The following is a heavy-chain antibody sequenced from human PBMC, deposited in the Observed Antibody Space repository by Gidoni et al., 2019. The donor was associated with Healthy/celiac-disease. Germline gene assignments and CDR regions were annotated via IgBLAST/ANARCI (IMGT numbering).Heavy chain of an antibody. CDR2: IWYDGSNK. CDR3: ARRSGSGINGMDV. CDR1: GFPFSSYG. V-gene: IGHV3-33*01. J-gene: IGHJ6*02. D-gene: IGHD3-10*01. Sequence: QVQLVESGGGVVQPGRSLRLSCAASGFPFSSYGMHWVRQDPGKGLGWVAVIWYDGSNKYYADSVKGRFTISRDNSKNTLYLQMNSLRAEDTAVYYCARRSGSGINGMDVWGQGTTVTVSS.